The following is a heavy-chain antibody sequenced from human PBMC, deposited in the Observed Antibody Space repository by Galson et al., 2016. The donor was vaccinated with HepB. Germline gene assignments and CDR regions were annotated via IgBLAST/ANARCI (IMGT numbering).Heavy chain of an antibody. J-gene: IGHJ3*01. CDR2: IYYSGTT. CDR1: GGSISSSSYF. Sequence: SETLSLTCTVSGGSISSSSYFWAWIRQPPGKGLDWIGSIYYSGTTHYNPSLQSRVRISVDPSKNQFSLRLTSVSAADTAMYSCARQDRAGLVNFWGQGTMVTVSS. D-gene: IGHD6-19*01. V-gene: IGHV4-39*01. CDR3: ARQDRAGLVNF.